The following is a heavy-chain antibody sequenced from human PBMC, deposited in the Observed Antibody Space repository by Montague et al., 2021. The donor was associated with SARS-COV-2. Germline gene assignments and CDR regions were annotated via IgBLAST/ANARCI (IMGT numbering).Heavy chain of an antibody. D-gene: IGHD3-22*01. V-gene: IGHV4-39*01. Sequence: SETLSLTCAVYGGSFSGYYWGWIRQPPGKGLEWIGSIYYSGSTYYNPSLKSRVTISVDTSKNQFSLKLSPVTAADTAVYYCARFPTSYYYDSKAAPATPDAFDIWGQGTMVTVSS. J-gene: IGHJ3*02. CDR2: IYYSGST. CDR1: GGSFSGYY. CDR3: ARFPTSYYYDSKAAPATPDAFDI.